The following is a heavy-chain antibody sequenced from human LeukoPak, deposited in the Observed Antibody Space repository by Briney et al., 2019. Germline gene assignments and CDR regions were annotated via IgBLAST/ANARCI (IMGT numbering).Heavy chain of an antibody. V-gene: IGHV3-15*01. Sequence: GGSLRLSCAASGFTFSNAWMSWVRQAPGKGLEWVGRIKSKTDGGTTDYAAPVKGRFTISRDDAKNTLYLQMNSLKTEDTAVYYCTAPNYDSWSGYHDPYFDYWGQGTLVTVSS. CDR2: IKSKTDGGTT. D-gene: IGHD3-3*01. CDR1: GFTFSNAW. CDR3: TAPNYDSWSGYHDPYFDY. J-gene: IGHJ4*02.